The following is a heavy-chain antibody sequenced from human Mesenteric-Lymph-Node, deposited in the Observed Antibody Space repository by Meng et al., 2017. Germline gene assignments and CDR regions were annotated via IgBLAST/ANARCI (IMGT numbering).Heavy chain of an antibody. CDR3: ARANYGGGDFDY. Sequence: ASVKVSCKASGYTFTSYAMNWVRQAPGQGLEWMGWISAYNGNTNYAQKLQGRVTMTTDTSTSTAYMELRSLRSDDTAVYYCARANYGGGDFDYWGQGTLVTVSS. CDR1: GYTFTSYA. CDR2: ISAYNGNT. V-gene: IGHV1-18*01. J-gene: IGHJ4*02. D-gene: IGHD4-23*01.